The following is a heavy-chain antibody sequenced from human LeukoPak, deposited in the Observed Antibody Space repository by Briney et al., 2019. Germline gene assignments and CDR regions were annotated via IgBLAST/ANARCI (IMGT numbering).Heavy chain of an antibody. D-gene: IGHD2-15*01. J-gene: IGHJ6*03. Sequence: PGGSLRLSCAASGFTFSAYYMSWIRQAPGKGLEWVSYISSSYTIYDADSVKGRFTISRDNAKNSLYLQMNSLRAEDTAVYYCARGGYCSGGSCYHSYYYYYMDVWGKGTTVTVSS. CDR3: ARGGYCSGGSCYHSYYYYYMDV. CDR2: ISSSYTI. CDR1: GFTFSAYY. V-gene: IGHV3-69-1*02.